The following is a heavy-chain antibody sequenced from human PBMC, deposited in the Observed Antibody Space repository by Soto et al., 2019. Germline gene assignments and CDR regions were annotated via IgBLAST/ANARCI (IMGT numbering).Heavy chain of an antibody. D-gene: IGHD3-16*01. Sequence: QVQVVQSGAEVKKPGSSVKVSCKVSGGIFTNNAISWVRQAPGQGLEWLGGVIPLFDTAYYAQIFRGRLRISADGATTAAYMELSGLTSADTAVYFCATGGRKDGYNFYRGMDVWGQGTTVTVS. CDR1: GGIFTNNA. CDR2: VIPLFDTA. CDR3: ATGGRKDGYNFYRGMDV. V-gene: IGHV1-69*01. J-gene: IGHJ6*02.